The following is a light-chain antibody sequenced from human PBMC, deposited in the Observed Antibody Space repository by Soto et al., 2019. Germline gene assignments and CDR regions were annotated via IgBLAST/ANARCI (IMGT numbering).Light chain of an antibody. CDR2: GNS. Sequence: QSVLTQPPSVSGAPGQRVTISCTGSSSNIGAGYDVHWYQQLPGTAPKLLIYGNSNRPSGVPDRFSGSKSGTSASLAITGRQAEDEADYYCQSYDSSGVVFGGGTKLTVL. V-gene: IGLV1-40*01. J-gene: IGLJ2*01. CDR1: SSNIGAGYD. CDR3: QSYDSSGVV.